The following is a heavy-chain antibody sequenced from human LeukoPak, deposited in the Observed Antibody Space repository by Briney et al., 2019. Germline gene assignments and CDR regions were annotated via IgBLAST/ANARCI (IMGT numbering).Heavy chain of an antibody. J-gene: IGHJ4*02. CDR1: GFTFSTYI. V-gene: IGHV3-48*02. D-gene: IGHD4-17*01. Sequence: GGSLRLPCAAYGFTFSTYILDWVRQAPGKGLEWLSFISSSRSTIHYAGSVKGRFTISRDNARNSLYLQMNSLRDEDTAVYYCARGETSVTSHRDYWGQGTLVTVSS. CDR3: ARGETSVTSHRDY. CDR2: ISSSRSTI.